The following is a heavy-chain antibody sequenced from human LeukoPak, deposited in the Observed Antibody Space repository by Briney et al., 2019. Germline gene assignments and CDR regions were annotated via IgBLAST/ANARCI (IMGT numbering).Heavy chain of an antibody. D-gene: IGHD3-22*01. CDR3: ARGDYDSTGFDY. CDR1: GGSISSGDYY. CDR2: IYYSGST. V-gene: IGHV4-30-4*01. Sequence: PSETLSLTCTVSGGSISSGDYYWSWIRRPPGKGLEWIGYIYYSGSTYYNPSLKSRVTISVDTSKNQFSLKLSSVTAADTAVYYCARGDYDSTGFDYWGQGTLVTVSS. J-gene: IGHJ4*02.